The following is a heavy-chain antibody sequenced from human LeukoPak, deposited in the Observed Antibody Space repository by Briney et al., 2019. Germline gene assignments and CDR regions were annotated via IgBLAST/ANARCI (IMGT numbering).Heavy chain of an antibody. V-gene: IGHV3-9*03. CDR3: AKSGSSWYYFDY. CDR2: ISWSSGSI. CDR1: GFTFDDYA. D-gene: IGHD6-13*01. J-gene: IGHJ4*02. Sequence: SGGSLRLSCAASGFTFDDYAMHWVRQAPGRGLEWVSGISWSSGSIGYADSVKGRFTISRDNAKNSLYLQMNSLRAEDMALYYCAKSGSSWYYFDYWGQGTLVTVPS.